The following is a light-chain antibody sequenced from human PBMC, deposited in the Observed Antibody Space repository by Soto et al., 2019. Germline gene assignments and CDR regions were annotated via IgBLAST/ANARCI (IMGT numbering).Light chain of an antibody. Sequence: SVLAQPPPVSAAPGQKVTLSCSGRSPNIGNNYVSWYQQLPGTAPKLLIYDNNKRPSGIPDRFSGSKSGTSATLGITGLQTGDEADYYCGTWDSSLSAYVFGTGTKVTVL. CDR2: DNN. J-gene: IGLJ1*01. V-gene: IGLV1-51*01. CDR1: SPNIGNNY. CDR3: GTWDSSLSAYV.